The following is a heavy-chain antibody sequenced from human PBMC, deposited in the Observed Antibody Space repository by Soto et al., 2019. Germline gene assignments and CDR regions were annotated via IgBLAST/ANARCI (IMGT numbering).Heavy chain of an antibody. D-gene: IGHD4-17*01. Sequence: ITLKESGPTLVKPTQTLTLTCTFSGFSLSTSGAGVGWIRQPPGKDLEWLPLIYWNDDKRYSPSLKSRLTITKDTSKIQVVLTMTNMDPVDTATYYCAHTTYGDYAGSFDYWGQGTLFSVSS. CDR3: AHTTYGDYAGSFDY. J-gene: IGHJ4*02. V-gene: IGHV2-5*01. CDR1: GFSLSTSGAG. CDR2: IYWNDDK.